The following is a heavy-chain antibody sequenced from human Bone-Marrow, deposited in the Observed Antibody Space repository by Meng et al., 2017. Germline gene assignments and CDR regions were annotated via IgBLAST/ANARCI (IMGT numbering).Heavy chain of an antibody. CDR2: INPSGGST. D-gene: IGHD3-22*01. CDR3: ARGPPTYYYDSSGYYWADYFDY. J-gene: IGHJ4*02. CDR1: GYTFTSYY. Sequence: ASVKVSCKASGYTFTSYYMHWVRQAPGQGLEWMGIINPSGGSTSYAQKFQGRVTMTRDTSTSTVYMELSSLRSEDTAVYYCARGPPTYYYDSSGYYWADYFDYWGQGTLVTVSS. V-gene: IGHV1-46*01.